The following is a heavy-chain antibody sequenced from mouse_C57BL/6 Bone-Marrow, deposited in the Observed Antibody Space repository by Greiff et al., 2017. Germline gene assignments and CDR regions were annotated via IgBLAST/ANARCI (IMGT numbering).Heavy chain of an antibody. D-gene: IGHD1-1*01. V-gene: IGHV1-18*01. CDR2: INPNNGGT. CDR1: GYTFTDYN. Sequence: EVKLQESGPELVKPGASVKIPCKASGYTFTDYNMDWVKQSHGKSLEWIGDINPNNGGTIYNQKFKGKATLTVDKSSSTAYMELRSLTSEDTAVYYCARWGYGSSYGAMDYWGQGTSVTVSS. CDR3: ARWGYGSSYGAMDY. J-gene: IGHJ4*01.